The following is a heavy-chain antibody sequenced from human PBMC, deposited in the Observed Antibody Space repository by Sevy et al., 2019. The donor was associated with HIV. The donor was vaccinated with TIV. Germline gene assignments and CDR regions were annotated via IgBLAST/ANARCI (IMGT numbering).Heavy chain of an antibody. Sequence: GGSLRLSCAASGFTFSSYVMHWVRQVPGKGLEWVALISYDGDSKNYADSVKGRFTISRDNFKNTVYLHMNSLRSEDTAVYYCAKESVSWYLDFWGQGTLVTVSS. CDR1: GFTFSSYV. CDR2: ISYDGDSK. J-gene: IGHJ4*02. V-gene: IGHV3-30*18. CDR3: AKESVSWYLDF. D-gene: IGHD6-13*01.